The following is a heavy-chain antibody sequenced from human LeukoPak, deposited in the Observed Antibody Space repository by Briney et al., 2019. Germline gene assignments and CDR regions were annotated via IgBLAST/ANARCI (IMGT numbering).Heavy chain of an antibody. CDR3: ARHRASYFDF. J-gene: IGHJ4*02. CDR1: GFTFSTYA. CDR2: IYYTGST. Sequence: GSLRLSCAASGFTFSTYAMSWVRQAPGKGLEWIGYIYYTGSTDYNPSLKSRVTISVDTAKNQVSLKVNAVTAADTAVYYCARHRASYFDFWGQGTLVTVSS. V-gene: IGHV4-59*01.